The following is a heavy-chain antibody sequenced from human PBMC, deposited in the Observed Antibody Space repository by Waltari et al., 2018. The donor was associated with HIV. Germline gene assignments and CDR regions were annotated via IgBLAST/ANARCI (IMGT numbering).Heavy chain of an antibody. CDR2: ISYDGTNK. CDR1: GFTFIAYA. Sequence: QVQLVESGGGVVQPGRSLSLSCAASGFTFIAYALHWVLQAPGKGLQWVSLISYDGTNKYYVDSVKGRFTISRDRSKNTVFLEMSNLKTEDTALYFCAKDGRRIDDWGIAVSGTEGVLDSWGQGTLVTVSS. J-gene: IGHJ4*02. CDR3: AKDGRRIDDWGIAVSGTEGVLDS. V-gene: IGHV3-30*18. D-gene: IGHD6-19*01.